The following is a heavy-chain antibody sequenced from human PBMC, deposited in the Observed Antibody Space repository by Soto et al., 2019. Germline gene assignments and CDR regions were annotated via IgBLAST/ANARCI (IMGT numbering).Heavy chain of an antibody. CDR3: ARQIYDSDTGPNFQYYFDS. CDR1: GYGFAGYW. V-gene: IGHV5-10-1*01. CDR2: IDPSDSQT. J-gene: IGHJ4*02. Sequence: GESLKISCKGSGYGFAGYWITWVRQKPGKGLEWMGRIDPSDSQTYYSPSFLGNVTISATKSITTVFLQWSSLRASDTAMYYCARQIYDSDTGPNFQYYFDSWGQGTPVTVSS. D-gene: IGHD3-22*01.